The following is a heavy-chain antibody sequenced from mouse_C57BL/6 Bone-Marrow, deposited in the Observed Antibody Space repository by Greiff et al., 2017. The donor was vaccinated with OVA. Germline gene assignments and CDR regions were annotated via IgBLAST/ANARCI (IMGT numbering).Heavy chain of an antibody. V-gene: IGHV1-55*01. CDR2: IYPGRGST. Sequence: QVQLKQPGAELVKPGASVKMSCKASGYTFTSYWITWVKQRPGQGLEWIGDIYPGRGSTNYNEKFKSKATLTVDTSSSTAYMQLSSLTSEDSAVYYCARENYYGSSAWAMDYWGQGTSVTVSS. D-gene: IGHD1-1*01. CDR1: GYTFTSYW. CDR3: ARENYYGSSAWAMDY. J-gene: IGHJ4*01.